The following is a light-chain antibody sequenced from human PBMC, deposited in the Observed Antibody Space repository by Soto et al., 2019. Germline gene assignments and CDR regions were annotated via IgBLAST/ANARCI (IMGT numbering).Light chain of an antibody. Sequence: QSALTQPDSVYGSPGQSITLSCTGTSSDVGGYYYVSWYQHNPGKAPKLMIYQVSNRPSGVSNRFSGSKSGNTASLTISGLQAEDEADYYCSSDTSSNTFYVFGTGTKLTVL. CDR2: QVS. J-gene: IGLJ1*01. CDR3: SSDTSSNTFYV. CDR1: SSDVGGYYY. V-gene: IGLV2-14*01.